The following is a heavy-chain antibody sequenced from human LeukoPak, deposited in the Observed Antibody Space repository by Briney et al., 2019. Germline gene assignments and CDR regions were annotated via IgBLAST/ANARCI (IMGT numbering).Heavy chain of an antibody. D-gene: IGHD6-13*01. J-gene: IGHJ4*02. CDR2: ISYDGSNK. CDR3: AREAGIAAAGLGGDY. CDR1: GFTFSSYA. Sequence: PGGSLRLSCAASGFTFSSYAMHWVRQAPGKGLEWVAVISYDGSNKYYADSVKGRFTISRDNAKNSLYLQMNSLRAEDTAVYYCAREAGIAAAGLGGDYWGQGTLVTVSS. V-gene: IGHV3-30-3*01.